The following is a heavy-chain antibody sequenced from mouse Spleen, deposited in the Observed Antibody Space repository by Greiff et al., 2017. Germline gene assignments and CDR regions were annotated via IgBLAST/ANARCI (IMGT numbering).Heavy chain of an antibody. Sequence: VQLQQSGPDLVAPSQSLSITCTVSGFSLTSYGVHWVRQPPGKGLEWLVVIWSDGSTTYNSALKSRLSISKDNSKSQVFSKMNSLQTDDTAMYYCARHGNGNYDYWYFDVWGAGTTVTVSS. CDR1: GFSLTSYG. D-gene: IGHD2-1*01. CDR3: ARHGNGNYDYWYFDV. V-gene: IGHV2-6-2*01. J-gene: IGHJ1*01. CDR2: IWSDGST.